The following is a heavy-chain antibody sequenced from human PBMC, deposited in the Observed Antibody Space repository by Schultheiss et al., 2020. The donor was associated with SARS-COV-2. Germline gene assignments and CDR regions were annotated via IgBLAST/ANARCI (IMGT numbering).Heavy chain of an antibody. CDR3: ARDDGDYGPYYYYGRDV. CDR2: IWNDGSNK. Sequence: GGSLRLSCAASGFTFSSYAMSCVRQAPGKGLECVAVIWNDGSNKYYADSVKGRFTISRDNSKNTLYLQMNSLRAEDTAVYYCARDDGDYGPYYYYGRDVWGQGTTVTVSS. J-gene: IGHJ6*02. V-gene: IGHV3-33*08. D-gene: IGHD4-17*01. CDR1: GFTFSSYA.